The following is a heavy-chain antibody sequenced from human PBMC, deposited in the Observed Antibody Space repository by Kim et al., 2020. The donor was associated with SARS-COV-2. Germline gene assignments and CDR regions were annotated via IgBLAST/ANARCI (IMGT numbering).Heavy chain of an antibody. CDR2: ISGSGGST. CDR3: AKDADSSGYYLYWYFDL. V-gene: IGHV3-23*01. D-gene: IGHD3-22*01. CDR1: GFTFSSYA. J-gene: IGHJ2*01. Sequence: GGSLRLSCAASGFTFSSYAMSWVRQAPGKGLEWVSAISGSGGSTYYADSVKGRFTISRDNSKNTLYLQMNSLRAEDTAVYYCAKDADSSGYYLYWYFDLWGRSTLVTVSS.